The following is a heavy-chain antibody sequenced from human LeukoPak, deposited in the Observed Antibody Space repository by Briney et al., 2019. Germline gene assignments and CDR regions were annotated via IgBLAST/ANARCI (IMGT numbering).Heavy chain of an antibody. Sequence: GGSLRLSCAASGFTFSSYGMHWVRQAPGKGLEWVANIKQDGSETYYVDSVKGRFTISRDNAKNSLNLQMSNLRVEDTAVYYCARRGSSWSDFDFWGQGTLVTVSS. V-gene: IGHV3-7*05. CDR2: IKQDGSET. CDR1: GFTFSSYG. CDR3: ARRGSSWSDFDF. D-gene: IGHD6-13*01. J-gene: IGHJ4*02.